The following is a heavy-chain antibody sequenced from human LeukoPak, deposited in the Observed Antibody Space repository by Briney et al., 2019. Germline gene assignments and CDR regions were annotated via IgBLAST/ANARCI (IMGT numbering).Heavy chain of an antibody. J-gene: IGHJ4*02. D-gene: IGHD6-19*01. CDR1: GFTFSSYG. CDR3: AKSPNQDRSGWFDY. V-gene: IGHV3-23*01. CDR2: ISGSGGST. Sequence: GGSLRLSCAASGFTFSSYGMSWVRQAPGKGLEWVSAISGSGGSTYYADSVKGRFTISRDNSKNTLYLQMNSLRAEDTAVYYCAKSPNQDRSGWFDYWGQGTLVTVSS.